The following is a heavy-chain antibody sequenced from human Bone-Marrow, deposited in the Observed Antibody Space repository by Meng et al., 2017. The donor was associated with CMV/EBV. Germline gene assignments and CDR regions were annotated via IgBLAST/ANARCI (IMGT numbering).Heavy chain of an antibody. CDR1: GGSISSGDYY. D-gene: IGHD2-2*01. V-gene: IGHV4-39*01. CDR2: IYNTGST. J-gene: IGHJ4*02. CDR3: ARHGISTSSEYYFDY. Sequence: SEALSLTCTVSGGSISSGDYYWSWLRQPPGKGLEWIGIIYNTGSTYYNPSLKSRITISVDTPKNQFSLKLRSVAAADTAVYYCARHGISTSSEYYFDYWGQGTLVTVSS.